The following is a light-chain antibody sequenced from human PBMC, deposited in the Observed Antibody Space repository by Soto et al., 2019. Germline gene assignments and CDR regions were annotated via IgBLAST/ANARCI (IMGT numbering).Light chain of an antibody. V-gene: IGKV3-11*01. CDR3: QQRSNWPLT. J-gene: IGKJ4*01. Sequence: EIVLRQFPATLSLSPGDGATLSCRASQSVSSYLAWYQQKRGQPPRLLIYDSSNRATGIPARFSGSGSGTDFSLIISSLEPEDFAVYYCQQRSNWPLTFGGGTKVDIK. CDR1: QSVSSY. CDR2: DSS.